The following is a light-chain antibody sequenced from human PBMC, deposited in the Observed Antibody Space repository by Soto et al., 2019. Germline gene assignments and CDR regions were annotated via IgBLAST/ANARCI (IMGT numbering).Light chain of an antibody. Sequence: MTQSPSTLSVSPGERATLSCRARQSVNSNLAWYQQKLGQAPRVLIYGASTRATGIPDRFSGSGSGTEFILTISSLQPEDFAVYYCQEYNTWPWTFGQGTKVDIK. CDR2: GAS. V-gene: IGKV3-15*01. J-gene: IGKJ1*01. CDR1: QSVNSN. CDR3: QEYNTWPWT.